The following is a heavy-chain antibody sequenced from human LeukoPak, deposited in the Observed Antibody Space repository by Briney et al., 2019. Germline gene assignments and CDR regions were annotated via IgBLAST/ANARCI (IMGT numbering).Heavy chain of an antibody. CDR1: GFTFDDYA. V-gene: IGHV3-9*01. Sequence: GGSLRLSCAASGFTFDDYAMPWVRQAPGKGLEWVSGISWNSGSIGYADSVKGRFTISRDNAKNSLYLQMNSLRAEDTAFYYCAKGSSYGSGSYAGDYWGQGILVTVSS. D-gene: IGHD3-10*01. J-gene: IGHJ4*02. CDR3: AKGSSYGSGSYAGDY. CDR2: ISWNSGSI.